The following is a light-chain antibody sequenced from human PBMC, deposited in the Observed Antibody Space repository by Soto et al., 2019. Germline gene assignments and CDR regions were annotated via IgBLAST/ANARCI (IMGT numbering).Light chain of an antibody. J-gene: IGLJ1*01. CDR1: SXDITDNKY. Sequence: QSVLTQPPSASGSPGQSVTISCTGTSXDITDNKYVSWFQQHPGKAPKVLIYEVNKRPSGVPDRFSGSKSGNTASLTVSGLQADDEADYYCNSYVGSNNYVFGTGTKVTVL. CDR3: NSYVGSNNYV. V-gene: IGLV2-8*01. CDR2: EVN.